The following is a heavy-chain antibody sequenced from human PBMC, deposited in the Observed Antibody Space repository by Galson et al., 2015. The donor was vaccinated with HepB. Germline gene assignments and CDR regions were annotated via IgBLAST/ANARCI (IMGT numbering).Heavy chain of an antibody. CDR3: ARVVEFLPLIGEINYGMDV. CDR2: INPNTGGS. D-gene: IGHD7-27*01. V-gene: IGHV1-2*02. Sequence: SVMVSCKASGNKFTAYYIHWVRQAPGQGLEWMGWINPNTGGSNYAQKFQGRVTMTWDTAITTAYMEVSSLRSGDTALYYCARVVEFLPLIGEINYGMDVWGQGTAVTVSS. J-gene: IGHJ6*02. CDR1: GNKFTAYY.